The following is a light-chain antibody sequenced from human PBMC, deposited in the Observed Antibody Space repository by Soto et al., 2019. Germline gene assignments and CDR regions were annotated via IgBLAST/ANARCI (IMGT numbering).Light chain of an antibody. CDR2: DNT. CDR3: GTWYSSLSAVV. Sequence: QSVLTQPPSVSAAPGQKVTISCSGSSSNIGNNYVSWYQQLPGTAPHLLICDNTERPSGIPDRFSGSKSGTSATLDITGLQTGDEADYYCGTWYSSLSAVVFGGGTKVTVL. J-gene: IGLJ2*01. CDR1: SSNIGNNY. V-gene: IGLV1-51*01.